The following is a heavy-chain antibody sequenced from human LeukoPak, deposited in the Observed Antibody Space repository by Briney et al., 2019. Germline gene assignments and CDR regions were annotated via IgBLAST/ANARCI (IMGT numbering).Heavy chain of an antibody. V-gene: IGHV1-18*01. CDR3: ARDTIFGVVPTTSFDY. J-gene: IGHJ4*02. CDR1: GYTFTSYG. Sequence: ASVKVSCKASGYTFTSYGISWVRQAPGQGLEWMGWISAYNGNTNYAQKLQGRVTMTTDTSTSTAYMELRSLRSDDTAVYYCARDTIFGVVPTTSFDYWGRGTLVTVSS. D-gene: IGHD3-3*01. CDR2: ISAYNGNT.